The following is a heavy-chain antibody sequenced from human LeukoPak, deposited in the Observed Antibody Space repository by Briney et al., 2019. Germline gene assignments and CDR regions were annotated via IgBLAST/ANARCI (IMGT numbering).Heavy chain of an antibody. D-gene: IGHD2-8*02. CDR1: GFIFTNYN. V-gene: IGHV3-21*01. CDR2: ISGGSTYI. J-gene: IGHJ3*02. Sequence: GTSLRLSCAASGFIFTNYNINWVRQAPGKGLEWVSSISGGSTYIYYADSVRGRFTISRDNAKNSVYLQMNSLRGEDTAVYYCARDDVTTNGGVIADSRLFDIWGQGTMVTVSS. CDR3: ARDDVTTNGGVIADSRLFDI.